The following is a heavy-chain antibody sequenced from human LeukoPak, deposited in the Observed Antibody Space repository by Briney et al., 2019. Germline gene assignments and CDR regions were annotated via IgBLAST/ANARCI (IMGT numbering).Heavy chain of an antibody. V-gene: IGHV4-34*01. CDR3: ARGREYYGSGSYAHGY. CDR2: INHSGST. CDR1: GGSFSGYY. D-gene: IGHD3-10*01. Sequence: SETLSLTCAVYGGSFSGYYWSWIRQPPGKGLEWIGEINHSGSTNYNPSLKSRVTISVDTPKNQFSLKLSSVTAADTAVYYCARGREYYGSGSYAHGYWGQGTLVTVSS. J-gene: IGHJ4*02.